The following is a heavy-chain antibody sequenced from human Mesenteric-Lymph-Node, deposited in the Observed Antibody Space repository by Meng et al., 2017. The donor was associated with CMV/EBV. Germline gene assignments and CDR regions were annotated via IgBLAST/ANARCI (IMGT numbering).Heavy chain of an antibody. Sequence: GGSLRLSCGASGFAFSSFAMNWVRQAPGQGLEWVSSISASTGYTSYADSVRGRFSISRDNAKNLLLLHMNSLRAEDTAIYYCARDLSVPQPDYYDRTGYYTYFDPWGQGTPVTVSS. CDR1: GFAFSSFA. CDR3: ARDLSVPQPDYYDRTGYYTYFDP. J-gene: IGHJ5*02. CDR2: ISASTGYT. D-gene: IGHD3/OR15-3a*01. V-gene: IGHV3-21*06.